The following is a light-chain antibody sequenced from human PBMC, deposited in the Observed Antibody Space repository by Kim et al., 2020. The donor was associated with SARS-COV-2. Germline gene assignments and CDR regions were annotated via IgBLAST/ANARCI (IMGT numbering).Light chain of an antibody. CDR1: QSGYQQ. V-gene: IGKV3-15*01. CDR3: HHYNDWPPGDT. Sequence: GERGPPHRRASQSGYQQLARYPPQPCRAPRPPHHGSSTRATGVPARFSGSGSGTDFTLTVSSLQSEDFAVYYCHHYNDWPPGDTFGQGTKLEI. CDR2: GSS. J-gene: IGKJ2*01.